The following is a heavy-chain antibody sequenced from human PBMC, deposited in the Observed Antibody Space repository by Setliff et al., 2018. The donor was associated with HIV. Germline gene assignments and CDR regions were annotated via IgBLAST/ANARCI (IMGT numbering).Heavy chain of an antibody. CDR3: ARGRYYDGSALPLDY. CDR2: MNYSGST. J-gene: IGHJ4*02. V-gene: IGHV4-34*01. D-gene: IGHD3-22*01. Sequence: SETLSLTCAVYRASFSSYYWSWIRQSPGKGLEWIAEMNYSGSTNYNPSLKSRVTMSVDTSKNQFSLNVTSVNAADTAVYYCARGRYYDGSALPLDYWGQGSLVTV. CDR1: RASFSSYY.